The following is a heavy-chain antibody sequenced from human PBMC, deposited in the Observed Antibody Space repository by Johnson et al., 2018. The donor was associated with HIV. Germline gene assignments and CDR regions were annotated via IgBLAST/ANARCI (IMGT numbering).Heavy chain of an antibody. V-gene: IGHV3-11*04. CDR2: IDNVGDAI. J-gene: IGHJ3*01. CDR3: AGRDLLRAFDF. Sequence: QMLLVESGGGLVKPGGSLRLSCAASGFSFSDYYMSWIRQAPGKGLEWISYIDNVGDAIYHADSVKGRFTISRDNANNSLYLQMNSLRAEDTGVYYCAGRDLLRAFDFWGQGTMVTVSS. CDR1: GFSFSDYY. D-gene: IGHD2-15*01.